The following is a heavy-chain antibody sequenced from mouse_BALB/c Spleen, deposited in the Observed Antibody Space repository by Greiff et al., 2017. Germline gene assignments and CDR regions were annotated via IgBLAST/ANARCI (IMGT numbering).Heavy chain of an antibody. J-gene: IGHJ2*01. CDR2: ISSGGGNT. CDR3: ARRGYYFDY. Sequence: EVKLMESGGGLVKPGGSLKLSCAASGFTFSSYTMSWVRQTPEKRLEWVATISSGGGNTYYPDSVKGRFTISGDNAKNNLYLQMSSLRSEDTALYYCARRGYYFDYWGQGTTLTVSS. V-gene: IGHV5-9*03. CDR1: GFTFSSYT.